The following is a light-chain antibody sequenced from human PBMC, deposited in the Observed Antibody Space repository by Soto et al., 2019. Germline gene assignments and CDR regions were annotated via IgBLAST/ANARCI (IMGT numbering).Light chain of an antibody. V-gene: IGKV3-15*01. CDR1: QSLSSY. CDR3: QQYNNWPPDRT. J-gene: IGKJ1*01. Sequence: EIVLTQSPGTLSLSPGERATLSCRASQSLSSYLAWYQQKPGQAPRLLIYGASTRATGIPARFSGSGSGTEFTLTISSLQSEDFAVYFCQQYNNWPPDRTFGQGTKVEIK. CDR2: GAS.